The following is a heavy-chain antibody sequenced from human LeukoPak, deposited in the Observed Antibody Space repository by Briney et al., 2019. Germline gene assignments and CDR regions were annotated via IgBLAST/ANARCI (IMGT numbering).Heavy chain of an antibody. CDR3: ARDGGYDSSGIDAFDI. Sequence: PGGSLRLSCAASGFNFKNYGMHWVRQAPGKGLEWVAVISYDGTNKYHADSVKGRFTISRDNAKNSLYLQMNSLRAEDTALYYCARDGGYDSSGIDAFDIWGQGTMVTVSS. D-gene: IGHD3-22*01. J-gene: IGHJ3*02. V-gene: IGHV3-30*03. CDR1: GFNFKNYG. CDR2: ISYDGTNK.